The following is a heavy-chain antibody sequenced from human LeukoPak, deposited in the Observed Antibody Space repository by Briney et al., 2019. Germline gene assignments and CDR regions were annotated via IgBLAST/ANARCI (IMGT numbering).Heavy chain of an antibody. CDR2: IYYSGST. CDR1: GGSVSSGSYY. V-gene: IGHV4-61*01. J-gene: IGHJ4*02. CDR3: ARGGGGLLWFGPFDH. D-gene: IGHD3-10*01. Sequence: PSETLSLTCTVSGGSVSSGSYYWSWIRQPPGKGLEWIGYIYYSGSTNYNPSLKSRVTISVDTSKNQFSLKLSSVTAADTAVYYCARGGGGLLWFGPFDHWGQGTLVTVSS.